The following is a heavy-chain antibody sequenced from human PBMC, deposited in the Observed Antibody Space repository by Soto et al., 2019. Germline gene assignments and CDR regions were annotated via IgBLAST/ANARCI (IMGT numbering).Heavy chain of an antibody. Sequence: GASVKVSCKASGYTFTGYYMHWVRQAPGQGLEWMGWINPNRGGTNYAQKIQGTVTMTRDTSISTAYMELSRLRSESSAVYYCARGPEPYCTNGVCLRYYWGQGTLFTVSS. J-gene: IGHJ4*02. D-gene: IGHD2-8*01. CDR2: INPNRGGT. V-gene: IGHV1-2*02. CDR1: GYTFTGYY. CDR3: ARGPEPYCTNGVCLRYY.